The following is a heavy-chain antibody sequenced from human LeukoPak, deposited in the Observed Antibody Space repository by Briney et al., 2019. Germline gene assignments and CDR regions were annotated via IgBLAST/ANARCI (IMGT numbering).Heavy chain of an antibody. CDR3: ARGAPDCSSTSCPMGNWFDP. V-gene: IGHV5-51*01. CDR1: GYSFTSYW. J-gene: IGHJ5*02. Sequence: GESLKISCKGSGYSFTSYWIGWVRQMPGKGLEWMGIIYPGDSDTRYSPSFQGQVTISADKSISTAYLQWSSLKASDTAMYYCARGAPDCSSTSCPMGNWFDPWGQGTLVTVFS. CDR2: IYPGDSDT. D-gene: IGHD2-2*01.